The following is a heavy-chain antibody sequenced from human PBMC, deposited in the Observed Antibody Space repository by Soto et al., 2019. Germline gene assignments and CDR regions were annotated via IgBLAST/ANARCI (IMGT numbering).Heavy chain of an antibody. J-gene: IGHJ5*02. Sequence: SETLSLTCTVSGDSIISGNHYWSWIRQPPGKGLEWIGYIFYSGTAYYNPSLKSRLTISVDTSKNQFSLKLSSVTAADTAVYYCARTDYGTAYFDPWGQGSLVIVS. D-gene: IGHD3-10*01. CDR1: GDSIISGNHY. CDR3: ARTDYGTAYFDP. CDR2: IFYSGTA. V-gene: IGHV4-30-4*01.